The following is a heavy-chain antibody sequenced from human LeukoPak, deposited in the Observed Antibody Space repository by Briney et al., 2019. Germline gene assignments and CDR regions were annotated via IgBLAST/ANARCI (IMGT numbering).Heavy chain of an antibody. V-gene: IGHV3-30*03. CDR2: IPYDGSNK. D-gene: IGHD6-13*01. CDR3: AAGYSSSWYSPYYYYGMDV. CDR1: GFTFSSYG. J-gene: IGHJ6*02. Sequence: GGSLRLSCAASGFTFSSYGMHWVRQAPGKGLEWVAVIPYDGSNKYYADSVKGRFTISRDNSKNTLYLQMNSLRAEDTAVYYCAAGYSSSWYSPYYYYGMDVWGQGTTVTVSS.